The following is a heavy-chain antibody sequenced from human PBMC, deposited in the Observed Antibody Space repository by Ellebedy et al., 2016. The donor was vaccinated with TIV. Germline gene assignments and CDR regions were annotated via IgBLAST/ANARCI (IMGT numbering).Heavy chain of an antibody. CDR1: GFTFSGSD. Sequence: PGGSLRLSCAVSGFTFSGSDMSWVRQAPGKGQEWVSAISASGGSTYYAASVKGRFSISRDNSKNTLYLQLNSLRAEDTARYYCAKGHTASFFYLFDSWGQGTLVTVSS. D-gene: IGHD2-2*01. CDR2: ISASGGST. CDR3: AKGHTASFFYLFDS. V-gene: IGHV3-23*01. J-gene: IGHJ5*01.